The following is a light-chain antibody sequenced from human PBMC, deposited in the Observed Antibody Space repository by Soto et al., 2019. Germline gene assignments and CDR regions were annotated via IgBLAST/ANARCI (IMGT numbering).Light chain of an antibody. J-gene: IGKJ5*01. Sequence: EIVLTQSPGTLSLSPGERATLSCGASQSVVSSYLAWYQQKPGQAPRLLIFGASSRAPGIPDRFSGSGSGTEYTLTISRLEPEDFAVYYCQHYGTSSITFGQGTRLEI. V-gene: IGKV3-20*01. CDR2: GAS. CDR3: QHYGTSSIT. CDR1: QSVVSSY.